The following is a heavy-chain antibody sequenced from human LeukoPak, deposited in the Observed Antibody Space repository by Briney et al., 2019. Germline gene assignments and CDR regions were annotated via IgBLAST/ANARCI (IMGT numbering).Heavy chain of an antibody. CDR3: ASCSPGPYYYYGMDV. Sequence: SVKVSCKASGGTFTSYAISWVRRAPGQGLEWMGGIIPIFGTANYAQKFQGRVTITADKSTSTAYMELSSLRSEDTAVYYCASCSPGPYYYYGMDVWGKGTTFTVSS. V-gene: IGHV1-69*06. CDR1: GGTFTSYA. J-gene: IGHJ6*04. CDR2: IIPIFGTA. D-gene: IGHD2-15*01.